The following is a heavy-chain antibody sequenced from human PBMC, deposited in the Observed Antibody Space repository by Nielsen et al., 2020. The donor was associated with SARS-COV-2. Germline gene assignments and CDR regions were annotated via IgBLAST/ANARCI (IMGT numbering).Heavy chain of an antibody. J-gene: IGHJ4*02. CDR2: ISSSNHYI. CDR3: AQSGSGYSRYDF. V-gene: IGHV3-21*04. CDR1: GFTFSSYS. D-gene: IGHD5-12*01. Sequence: GGSLRLSCAASGFTFSSYSMHWVRQAPGKGLEWVSYISSSNHYIYYADSVKGRFTISRDNSKNTLYLQMNSLRADDTAVYYCAQSGSGYSRYDFWGQGTLITVSS.